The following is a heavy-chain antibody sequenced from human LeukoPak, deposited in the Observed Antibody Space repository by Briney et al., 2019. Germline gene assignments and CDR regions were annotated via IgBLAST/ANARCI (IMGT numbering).Heavy chain of an antibody. CDR2: IYYSGST. J-gene: IGHJ5*02. CDR1: GGSISSSYYH. CDR3: ARMGTVTTKFAP. V-gene: IGHV4-39*07. D-gene: IGHD4-17*01. Sequence: SEPLSLTCNVSGGSISSSYYHWGWIRQPPGEGPEWIGSIYYSGSTYSNPSLKSRVTISVDTSKNQFSLTLSSVTAADTAVYYCARMGTVTTKFAPWGQGTLVTVSS.